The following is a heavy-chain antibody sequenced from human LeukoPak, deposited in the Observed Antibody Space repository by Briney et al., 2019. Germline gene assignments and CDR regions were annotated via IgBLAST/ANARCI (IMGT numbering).Heavy chain of an antibody. Sequence: GASVKVSCKASGYTLTYYYMHWLRQAPGQGLEWMGIINPSGGSTSYAQKFHGRVTMTRDTSTSTVYMELSSLRPENTAVYYCAGKAGGSNPLDYWGQGTPVTVSS. V-gene: IGHV1-46*01. J-gene: IGHJ4*02. CDR2: INPSGGST. CDR3: AGKAGGSNPLDY. D-gene: IGHD1-26*01. CDR1: GYTLTYYY.